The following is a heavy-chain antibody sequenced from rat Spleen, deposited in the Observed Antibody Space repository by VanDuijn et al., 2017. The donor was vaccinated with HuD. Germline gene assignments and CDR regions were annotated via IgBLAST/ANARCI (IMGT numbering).Heavy chain of an antibody. J-gene: IGHJ2*01. CDR3: TRRGLRTGDYFDY. Sequence: EVQLVESGGGLVQPGRSLKLSCAASGFSFSDYYMAWVRQDSTKGLEWVASISPGGGNTYYPDSVKGRFTISRDNAKSTLYLQMNSLRSEDTATYYCTRRGLRTGDYFDYWGQGVMVTVSS. D-gene: IGHD1-11*01. CDR1: GFSFSDYY. CDR2: ISPGGGNT. V-gene: IGHV5-25*01.